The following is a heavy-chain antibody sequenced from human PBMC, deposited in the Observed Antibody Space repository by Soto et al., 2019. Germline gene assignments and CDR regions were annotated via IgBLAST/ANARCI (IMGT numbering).Heavy chain of an antibody. J-gene: IGHJ5*01. CDR3: ARGRYCLTGRCFPNWFDS. CDR2: IYKSTTT. V-gene: IGHV4-30-4*01. Sequence: SSETLSLTCSVSGDSISTVDYFWAWIRQPPGQALEYIGYIYKSTTTYYNPSFESRVAISLDTSKSQFSLTVTSVTAADTAVYFCARGRYCLTGRCFPNWFDSWGQGTLVTVSS. D-gene: IGHD2-15*01. CDR1: GDSISTVDYF.